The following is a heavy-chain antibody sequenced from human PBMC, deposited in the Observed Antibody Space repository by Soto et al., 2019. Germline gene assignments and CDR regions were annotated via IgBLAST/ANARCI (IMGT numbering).Heavy chain of an antibody. V-gene: IGHV4-34*01. J-gene: IGHJ4*02. CDR2: INHSGST. D-gene: IGHD3-10*01. CDR3: ARDNIRRGYFEY. CDR1: VVAFSGYY. Sequence: NPSETLSLTCAFYVVAFSGYYWSWIRQPPGKGLEWIGEINHSGSTNYNPSLKSRVTISVDTSKNQFSLKLSSVTAADTAVYYCARDNIRRGYFEYWGQGTMVTVSS.